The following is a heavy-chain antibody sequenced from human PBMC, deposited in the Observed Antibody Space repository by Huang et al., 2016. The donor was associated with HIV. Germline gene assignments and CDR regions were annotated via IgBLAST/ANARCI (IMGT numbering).Heavy chain of an antibody. CDR3: ARQGVGDFVVEPTGLGAFDI. Sequence: EVQLVQSGAVVKKPGESLKISCKGSGYTFNGYWIGWVRQMPGKGLEWMGIIYPGAPDTTTSPPFQGQVTISADKSISTAYLQWSGLKASDTAMYYCARQGVGDFVVEPTGLGAFDIWGQGTMVTVSS. D-gene: IGHD2-2*01. V-gene: IGHV5-51*01. CDR1: GYTFNGYW. CDR2: IYPGAPDT. J-gene: IGHJ3*02.